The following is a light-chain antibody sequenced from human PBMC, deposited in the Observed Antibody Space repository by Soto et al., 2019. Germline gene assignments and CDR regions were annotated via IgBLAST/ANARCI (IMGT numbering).Light chain of an antibody. J-gene: IGLJ1*01. V-gene: IGLV2-14*01. CDR2: EAT. CDR1: SSDIGRYNF. Sequence: QSVLTQPASMSGSPGQSITISGTGTSSDIGRYNFVSWYQHHPGKAPKLIIYEATKRPSGVSYRFSGSKSGNTASLTISGLQAEDEADYYCTSYTITSPYVFGTGTKVTVL. CDR3: TSYTITSPYV.